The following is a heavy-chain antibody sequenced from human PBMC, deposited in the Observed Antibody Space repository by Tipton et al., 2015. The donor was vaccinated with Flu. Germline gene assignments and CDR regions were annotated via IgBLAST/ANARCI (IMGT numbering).Heavy chain of an antibody. Sequence: QLVQSGVELKKPGASVKVSCQTSGYTFTSYGISWVRQAPGQGLEWMGWISPYSDNSNHAQRFQGRITMTTDTSTSTAFMELRSLRSDDTAIYYCARSQVDWNYTPNWIDPWGQGTLVTVSS. CDR3: ARSQVDWNYTPNWIDP. CDR1: GYTFTSYG. J-gene: IGHJ5*02. V-gene: IGHV1-18*01. CDR2: ISPYSDNS. D-gene: IGHD1-7*01.